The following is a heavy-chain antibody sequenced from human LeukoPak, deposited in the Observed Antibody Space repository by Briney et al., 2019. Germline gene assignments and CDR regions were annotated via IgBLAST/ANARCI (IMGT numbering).Heavy chain of an antibody. CDR1: GFTFSSYA. Sequence: GGSLRLSCAASGFTFSSYAMTWIRQAPGKGLEWVSGVSGSGATTYYADSVKGRFTISRDNSKNTLYLQMNSLRAEDTAVYYCAKARALCGGDCTEYFQHWGQGTLVTVSS. D-gene: IGHD2-21*02. J-gene: IGHJ1*01. CDR2: VSGSGATT. V-gene: IGHV3-23*01. CDR3: AKARALCGGDCTEYFQH.